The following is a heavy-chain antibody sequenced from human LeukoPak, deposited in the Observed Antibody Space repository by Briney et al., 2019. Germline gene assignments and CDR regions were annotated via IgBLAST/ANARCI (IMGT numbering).Heavy chain of an antibody. J-gene: IGHJ3*02. CDR1: GYTFTSYD. D-gene: IGHD3-3*01. V-gene: IGHV1-8*01. CDR3: ALGSITIFGVPLGDAFDI. Sequence: GASVKVSCKASGYTFTSYDINWVRQAPGQGLEWMGWMNPNSGNTGYAQKFQGRVTMTRNTSISTAYMELSSLRSEDTAVYYCALGSITIFGVPLGDAFDIWGQGTMVTVSS. CDR2: MNPNSGNT.